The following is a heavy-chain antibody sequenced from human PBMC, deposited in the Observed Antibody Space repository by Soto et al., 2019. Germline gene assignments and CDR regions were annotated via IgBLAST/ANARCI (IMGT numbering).Heavy chain of an antibody. CDR3: ARDAVGTGWFDP. D-gene: IGHD1-1*01. CDR1: GGSISSYY. V-gene: IGHV4-59*01. CDR2: IYYSGST. J-gene: IGHJ5*02. Sequence: SETLSLTCTVSGGSISSYYLRWIRQPPGKGLEWIGYIYYSGSTNYNPSLKSRVTISVDTSKNQFSLKLSSVTAADTAVYYCARDAVGTGWFDPWGQGTLVTVSS.